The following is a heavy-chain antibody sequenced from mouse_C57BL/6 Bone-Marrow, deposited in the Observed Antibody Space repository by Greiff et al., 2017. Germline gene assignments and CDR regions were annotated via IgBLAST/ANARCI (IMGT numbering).Heavy chain of an antibody. Sequence: DVKLVESGGGLVKPGGSLKLSCAASGFTFSSYAMSWVRQTPEKRLEWVATISDGGSYTYYPDNVKGRFTISRDNAKNNLYLQMSHLKSEDTAMYYCARKIYYGYADAYWGQGTLVTVSA. V-gene: IGHV5-4*03. CDR1: GFTFSSYA. CDR2: ISDGGSYT. D-gene: IGHD2-2*01. J-gene: IGHJ3*01. CDR3: ARKIYYGYADAY.